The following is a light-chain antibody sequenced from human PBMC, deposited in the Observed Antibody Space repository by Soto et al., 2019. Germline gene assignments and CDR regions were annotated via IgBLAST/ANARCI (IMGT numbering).Light chain of an antibody. CDR1: TSNIGDNP. J-gene: IGLJ2*01. CDR2: TNT. CDR3: AAWDGSLNVVV. V-gene: IGLV1-44*01. Sequence: QLVLTQPPSASGTPGQRVTISCSGSTSNIGDNPVNWYQHPPGTAPKLLIYTNTQRPSGVPDRFSGSKSGTSASLAVSGLRSEDEADYYCAAWDGSLNVVVFGGGTKLTVL.